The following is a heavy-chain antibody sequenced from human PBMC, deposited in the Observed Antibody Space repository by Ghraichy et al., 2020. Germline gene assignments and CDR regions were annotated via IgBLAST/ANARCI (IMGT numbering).Heavy chain of an antibody. V-gene: IGHV3-9*01. D-gene: IGHD1-14*01. CDR3: AKGSEAGITIHYGMDV. CDR1: GFTFDDYA. CDR2: ISWNSGSI. Sequence: GGSLRLSCAASGFTFDDYAMHWVRQAPGKGLEWVSGISWNSGSIGYADSVKGRFTISRDNAKNSLYLQMNSLRAEDTALYYCAKGSEAGITIHYGMDVWGQGTTVTVSS. J-gene: IGHJ6*02.